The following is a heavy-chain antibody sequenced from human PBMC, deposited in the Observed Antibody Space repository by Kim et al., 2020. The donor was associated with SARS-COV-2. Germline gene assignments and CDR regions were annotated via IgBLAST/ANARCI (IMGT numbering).Heavy chain of an antibody. Sequence: GGSLRLSCAASGFTFSSYWMSWVRQAPGKGLEWVANIKQDGSEKYYVDSVKGRFTISRDNAKNSLYLQMNSLRAEDTAVYYCSRVLSSSWYVYYYYGMDVWGQGTTVTVSS. J-gene: IGHJ6*02. CDR1: GFTFSSYW. D-gene: IGHD6-13*01. CDR2: IKQDGSEK. CDR3: SRVLSSSWYVYYYYGMDV. V-gene: IGHV3-7*03.